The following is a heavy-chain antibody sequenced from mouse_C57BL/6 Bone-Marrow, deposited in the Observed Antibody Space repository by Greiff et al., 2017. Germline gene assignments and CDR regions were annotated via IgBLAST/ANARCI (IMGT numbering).Heavy chain of an antibody. V-gene: IGHV1-54*01. CDR1: GYAFTNYL. CDR3: ARRYGSRGYFDV. J-gene: IGHJ1*03. Sequence: QVQLQHSGAELVRPGTSVKVSCKASGYAFTNYLIEWVKQRPGQGLEWIGVINPGSGGTNYNEKFKGKATLTADKSSSTAYMQLSSLTSEDSAVYFCARRYGSRGYFDVWGTGTTVTVSS. D-gene: IGHD1-1*01. CDR2: INPGSGGT.